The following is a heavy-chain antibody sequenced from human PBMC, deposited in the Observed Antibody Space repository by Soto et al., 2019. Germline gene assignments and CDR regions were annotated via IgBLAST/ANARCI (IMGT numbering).Heavy chain of an antibody. CDR1: GFIFDDFA. CDR2: ISWNSDSI. Sequence: EAQLVESGGGLVQPGRSLRLSCAGSGFIFDDFAIHWVRQAPGKGLEWVSGISWNSDSIGYAVSVKGRFTISRDNAKNALYVQMNSLRVEDTALYYCTKVGGLFDFWSGPLHFDLWGQGTLVTVSS. V-gene: IGHV3-9*01. J-gene: IGHJ4*02. D-gene: IGHD3-3*01. CDR3: TKVGGLFDFWSGPLHFDL.